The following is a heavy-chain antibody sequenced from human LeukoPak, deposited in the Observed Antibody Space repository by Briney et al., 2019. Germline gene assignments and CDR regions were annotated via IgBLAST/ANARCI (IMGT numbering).Heavy chain of an antibody. CDR2: INPSGGST. V-gene: IGHV1-46*01. CDR1: GYTFTGYY. Sequence: ASVKVSCKASGYTFTGYYMHWVRQAPGQGLEWMGIINPSGGSTSYAQKFQGRVTMTRDTSTSTVYMELSSLRSEDTAVYYCARDRTSTIAAAGKMGNWFDPWGQGTLVTVSS. CDR3: ARDRTSTIAAAGKMGNWFDP. J-gene: IGHJ5*02. D-gene: IGHD6-13*01.